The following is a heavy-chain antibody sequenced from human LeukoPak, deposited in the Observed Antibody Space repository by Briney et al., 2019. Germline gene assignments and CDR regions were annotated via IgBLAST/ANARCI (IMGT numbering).Heavy chain of an antibody. J-gene: IGHJ6*03. V-gene: IGHV4-39*01. CDR2: VYYSGSP. CDR3: ARLYGYYYYYIDV. D-gene: IGHD2-8*01. Sequence: PSETLSLTCTVSGGSISSSTYYWGWIRQPPGKGLEWIGSVYYSGSPHYNPSLMSRVTISVDTSKNQFSLKLSSVTAADTAVYYCARLYGYYYYYIDVWGKGSTVTVSS. CDR1: GGSISSSTYY.